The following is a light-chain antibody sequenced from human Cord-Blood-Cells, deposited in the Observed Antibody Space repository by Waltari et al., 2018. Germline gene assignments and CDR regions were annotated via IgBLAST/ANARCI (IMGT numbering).Light chain of an antibody. CDR3: SSYTSSSTVVV. Sequence: QSALTQPPSVSGSPGQSVTISCTGTSSDVGSYNRVSWYQQPPGTAPKLMIYEVSNRPSGVPDRFSGSTSGNTASLTISGLQAEDEADYYCSSYTSSSTVVVFGGGTKLTVL. CDR2: EVS. V-gene: IGLV2-18*02. J-gene: IGLJ2*01. CDR1: SSDVGSYNR.